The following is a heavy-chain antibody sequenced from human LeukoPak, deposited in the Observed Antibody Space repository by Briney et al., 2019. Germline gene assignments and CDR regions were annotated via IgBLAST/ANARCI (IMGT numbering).Heavy chain of an antibody. CDR1: GGSISSYY. Sequence: SETLSLTCTVSGGSISSYYWSWIRQPPGKGLGWIGYIYYSGSTNYNPSLKSRVTISVDTSKNQFSLKVSSVTAADTAVYYCASNYYGSGSLDYWGQGNLVTVSS. CDR3: ASNYYGSGSLDY. D-gene: IGHD3-10*01. CDR2: IYYSGST. J-gene: IGHJ4*02. V-gene: IGHV4-59*08.